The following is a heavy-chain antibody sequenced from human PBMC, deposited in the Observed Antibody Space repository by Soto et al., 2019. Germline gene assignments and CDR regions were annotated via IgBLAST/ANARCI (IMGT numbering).Heavy chain of an antibody. J-gene: IGHJ4*02. Sequence: GASVKVSCKASGYTFTSYGISWVRQAPGQGLEWMGWISAYNGNTNYAQKLQGRVTMTTDTSTSTAYMELRSLGSDDTAVYYCARDRLWDYGDYGIDYWGQGTLVTVSS. V-gene: IGHV1-18*01. CDR3: ARDRLWDYGDYGIDY. CDR1: GYTFTSYG. D-gene: IGHD4-17*01. CDR2: ISAYNGNT.